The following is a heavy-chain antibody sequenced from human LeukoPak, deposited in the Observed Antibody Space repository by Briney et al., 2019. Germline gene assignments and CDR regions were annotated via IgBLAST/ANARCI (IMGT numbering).Heavy chain of an antibody. CDR3: ARGGPAGDFIVVAPTNNAFDI. Sequence: GASVKVSCKAFGYTFTSNYMHWVRQAPGQGPEWMGVISPSGGSTTYAQKFQGRVTLTRDTATRTVYMELRSLRSEDTAVYYCARGGPAGDFIVVAPTNNAFDIWGQGTMVTVSS. V-gene: IGHV1-46*01. CDR1: GYTFTSNY. CDR2: ISPSGGST. D-gene: IGHD2-2*01. J-gene: IGHJ3*02.